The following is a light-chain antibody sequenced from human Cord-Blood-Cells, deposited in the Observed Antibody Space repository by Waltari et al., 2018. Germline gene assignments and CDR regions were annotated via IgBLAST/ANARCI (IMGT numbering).Light chain of an antibody. CDR2: GAS. Sequence: EIVLTQSPGTLSWSPGERATLSCRASQSVSSSYLAWYKQKPGQAPRPLIYGASSRAAGIPDRFSGSGSGIDFTLTISRLEPEDFAVYYCQQYGSSQFTFGPGTKVDIK. CDR1: QSVSSSY. J-gene: IGKJ3*01. CDR3: QQYGSSQFT. V-gene: IGKV3-20*01.